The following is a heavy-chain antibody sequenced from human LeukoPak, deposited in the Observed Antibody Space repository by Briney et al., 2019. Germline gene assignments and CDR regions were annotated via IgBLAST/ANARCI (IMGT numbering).Heavy chain of an antibody. Sequence: SVKVSCKASGGTFSSYAISWVRQAPGQGLEWMGGIIPIFGTANYAQKFQGRVTITTDESTSTAYMELSSLRSEDTAVYYCARAGVEATTFFDYWGQGTLVTVSS. CDR3: ARAGVEATTFFDY. CDR2: IIPIFGTA. CDR1: GGTFSSYA. V-gene: IGHV1-69*05. J-gene: IGHJ4*02. D-gene: IGHD1-26*01.